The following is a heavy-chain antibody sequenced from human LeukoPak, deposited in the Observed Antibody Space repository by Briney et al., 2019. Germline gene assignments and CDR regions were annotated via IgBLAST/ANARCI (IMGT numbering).Heavy chain of an antibody. CDR1: GFPFDEYA. D-gene: IGHD2-15*01. V-gene: IGHV3-9*01. CDR3: AKDRGGSSQLGDAFDV. CDR2: ISYTSDTI. Sequence: RPGGSLRLSCAASGFPFDEYAMHWIRQAPGKGLEWVSGISYTSDTIGYVDSVKGRFTISRDNSKNSLYLQMNSLRAEDTALYYCAKDRGGSSQLGDAFDVWGHGTMVGVSS. J-gene: IGHJ3*01.